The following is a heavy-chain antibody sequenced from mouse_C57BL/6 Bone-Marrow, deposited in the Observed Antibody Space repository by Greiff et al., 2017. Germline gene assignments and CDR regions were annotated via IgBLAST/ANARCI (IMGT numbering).Heavy chain of an antibody. CDR3: ARRVYFDY. CDR1: GYTFTSYW. J-gene: IGHJ2*01. V-gene: IGHV1-61*01. Sequence: VQLQQPGAELVRPGSSVKLSCKASGYTFTSYWMDWVKQRPGQGLEWIGNIYPSDSETHYNQKFKDKATLTVDKSSSTAYMQLSSLTSEDSAVYYCARRVYFDYWGQGATLTVSA. CDR2: IYPSDSET.